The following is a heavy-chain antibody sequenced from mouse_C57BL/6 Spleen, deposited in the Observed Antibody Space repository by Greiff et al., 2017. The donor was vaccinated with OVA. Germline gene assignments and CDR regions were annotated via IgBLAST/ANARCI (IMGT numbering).Heavy chain of an antibody. D-gene: IGHD1-1*01. CDR1: GYAFSSSW. CDR3: ARRTVVEGDYFDY. Sequence: VQLQQSGPELVKPGASVKISCKASGYAFSSSWMNWVKQRPGKGLEWIGGIYPGDGDTNYNGKFKGKATLTADKSSSTAYMQLSSLTSEDSAVYFCARRTVVEGDYFDYWGQGTTLTVSS. V-gene: IGHV1-82*01. J-gene: IGHJ2*01. CDR2: IYPGDGDT.